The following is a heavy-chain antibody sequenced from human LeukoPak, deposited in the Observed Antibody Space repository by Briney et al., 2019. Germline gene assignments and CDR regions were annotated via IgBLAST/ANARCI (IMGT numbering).Heavy chain of an antibody. CDR2: ITSSGNTI. Sequence: PGGSLRLSCAASGFTFSSYEMNWVRQAPGKGLEWLSHITSSGNTIYYADSLKGRFTISRDNAKNSLYLQMNSLRDEETAVYYCARDVVERRREFDYWGQGTLVNVSS. D-gene: IGHD2-15*01. J-gene: IGHJ4*02. CDR1: GFTFSSYE. V-gene: IGHV3-48*03. CDR3: ARDVVERRREFDY.